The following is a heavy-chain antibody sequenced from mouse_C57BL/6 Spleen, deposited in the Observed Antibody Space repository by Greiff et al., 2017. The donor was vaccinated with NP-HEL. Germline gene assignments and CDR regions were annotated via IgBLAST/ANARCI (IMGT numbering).Heavy chain of an antibody. Sequence: EVQRVESGGGLVKPGGSLKLSCAASGFTFSDYGMHWVRQAPEKGLEWVAYISSGSSTIYYADTVKGRFTISRDNAKNTLFLQMTSLRSEDTAMYYCARTGDLLRYYYAMDYWGQGTSVTVSS. V-gene: IGHV5-17*01. CDR1: GFTFSDYG. CDR3: ARTGDLLRYYYAMDY. J-gene: IGHJ4*01. CDR2: ISSGSSTI. D-gene: IGHD2-4*01.